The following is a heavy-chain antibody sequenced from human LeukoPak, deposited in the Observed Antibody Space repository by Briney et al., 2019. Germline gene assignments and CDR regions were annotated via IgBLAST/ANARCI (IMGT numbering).Heavy chain of an antibody. CDR3: AREKFPGYNYGTFDY. J-gene: IGHJ4*02. D-gene: IGHD5-18*01. CDR2: IYYSGST. CDR1: DDSISGYY. V-gene: IGHV4-59*01. Sequence: RTSETLSLTCTVSDDSISGYYWSWIRQPPGKGLEWIGFIYYSGSTNYNPSFKSRVTLSVDTSKNQFSLKLSSVTAADTAVYYCAREKFPGYNYGTFDYWGQGTLVTVSS.